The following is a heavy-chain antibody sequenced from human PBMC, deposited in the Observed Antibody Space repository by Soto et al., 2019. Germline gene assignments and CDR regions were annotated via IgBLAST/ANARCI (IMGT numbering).Heavy chain of an antibody. J-gene: IGHJ4*02. CDR2: ISGSGGST. D-gene: IGHD3-22*01. CDR3: AKHSSYYYDSSGYLVY. Sequence: VGSLRLSCAASGFTFSSYAMSWVRQAPGKGLEWVPAISGSGGSTYYADSVKGRFTISRDNSKNTLYLRMNSLRAEDTAVYYCAKHSSYYYDSSGYLVYWGQGTLVTVSS. V-gene: IGHV3-23*01. CDR1: GFTFSSYA.